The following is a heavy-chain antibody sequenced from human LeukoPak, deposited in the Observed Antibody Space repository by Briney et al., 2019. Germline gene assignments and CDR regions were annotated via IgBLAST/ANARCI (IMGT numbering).Heavy chain of an antibody. CDR1: GYTFTVYY. V-gene: IGHV1-2*02. CDR3: ARDLVEMATLLGY. J-gene: IGHJ4*02. Sequence: SVKVSCKASGYTFTVYYMHWVRQAPGQGLEWMGWINPNSGGANYAQKFQGRVTMTRDTSISTAYMELSRLRSDDTAVYYCARDLVEMATLLGYWGQGTLVTVSS. CDR2: INPNSGGA. D-gene: IGHD5-24*01.